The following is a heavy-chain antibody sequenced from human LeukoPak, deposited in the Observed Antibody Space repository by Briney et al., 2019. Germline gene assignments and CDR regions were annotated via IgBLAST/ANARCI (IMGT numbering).Heavy chain of an antibody. Sequence: GASVKVSCKASGYTFTSNYMHWVRQAPGQGLEWMGIINPSGGSTSYAQKFQGRVTMTRDTSTSTVYMELSSLRSEDTAVCYCARDHNIAVAGSWFDPWGQGTLVTVSS. CDR3: ARDHNIAVAGSWFDP. D-gene: IGHD6-19*01. J-gene: IGHJ5*02. V-gene: IGHV1-46*01. CDR1: GYTFTSNY. CDR2: INPSGGST.